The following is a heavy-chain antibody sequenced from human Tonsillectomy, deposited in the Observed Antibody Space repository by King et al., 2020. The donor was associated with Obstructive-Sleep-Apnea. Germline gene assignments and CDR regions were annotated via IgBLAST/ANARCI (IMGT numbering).Heavy chain of an antibody. CDR3: ARNPYSYGFVSWFDP. V-gene: IGHV4-31*03. CDR2: IYYSGST. J-gene: IGHJ5*02. Sequence: QLQESGPGLVKPSQTLSLTCTVSGGSINTGDYYWSWIRQLPGKGLEWIGYIYYSGSTHYNPSLKSRVTISVDTSKNQFSLRLSSVTAADTAVYYCARNPYSYGFVSWFDPWGQGTLVTVSS. D-gene: IGHD5-18*01. CDR1: GGSINTGDYY.